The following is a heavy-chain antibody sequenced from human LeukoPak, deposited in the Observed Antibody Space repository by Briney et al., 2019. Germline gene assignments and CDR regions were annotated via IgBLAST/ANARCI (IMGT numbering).Heavy chain of an antibody. CDR2: IYHSGST. Sequence: PSETLSLTCTVSGYSISSGYYWGWIRQPPGKGLEWIGSIYHSGSTYYNPSLKSRVTISVDTSKNQFSLKLSSVTAADTAVYYCARGGMWLRFSHQIDYWGQGTLVTVSS. J-gene: IGHJ4*02. CDR1: GYSISSGYY. CDR3: ARGGMWLRFSHQIDY. V-gene: IGHV4-38-2*02. D-gene: IGHD5-12*01.